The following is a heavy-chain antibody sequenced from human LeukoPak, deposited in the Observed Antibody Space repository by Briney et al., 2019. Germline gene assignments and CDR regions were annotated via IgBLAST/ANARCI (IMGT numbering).Heavy chain of an antibody. D-gene: IGHD6-13*01. CDR2: ISYDGSNK. V-gene: IGHV3-30-3*01. J-gene: IGHJ4*02. CDR3: ARPGQLVRPYYFDY. CDR1: GFTFSSYA. Sequence: GGSLRLSCAASGFTFSSYAMHWVRQAPGQGLEWVAVISYDGSNKYYADSVKGRFTISRDNSKNTLYLQMNSLRAEDTAVYYCARPGQLVRPYYFDYWGQGTLVTVSS.